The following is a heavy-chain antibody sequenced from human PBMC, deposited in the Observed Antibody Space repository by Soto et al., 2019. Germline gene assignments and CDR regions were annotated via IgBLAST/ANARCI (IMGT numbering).Heavy chain of an antibody. CDR1: GGSLSGATYS. J-gene: IGHJ4*02. CDR2: IFPSGTT. V-gene: IGHV4-30-2*01. CDR3: ARSREFDY. Sequence: SETLSLTCGVSGGSLSGATYSWNWIRQPPGKGLEWIGYIFPSGTTYYNPSLKSRVTISIDVSKNQLSLSLRSLTAADTAVYYCARSREFDYWSQGTLVTVSS.